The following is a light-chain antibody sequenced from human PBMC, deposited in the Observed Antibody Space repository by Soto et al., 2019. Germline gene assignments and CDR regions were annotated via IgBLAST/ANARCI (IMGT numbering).Light chain of an antibody. J-gene: IGKJ1*01. Sequence: DIQMTQSPSSLSASVGDRVTMTCLASQDIGINLGWFQQKPGKAPKRLIYVASSLQSGVPSRFSGSGSGTEFTLTISSLQPEDFASYFCLQHNAYPWTFGQGTKVEV. V-gene: IGKV1-17*01. CDR3: LQHNAYPWT. CDR2: VAS. CDR1: QDIGIN.